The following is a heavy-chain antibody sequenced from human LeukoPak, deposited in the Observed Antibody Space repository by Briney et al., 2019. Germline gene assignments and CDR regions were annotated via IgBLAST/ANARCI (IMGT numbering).Heavy chain of an antibody. CDR3: AREVSSVGANYFDY. CDR2: INGENGNT. CDR1: GYTFTSYA. V-gene: IGHV1-3*03. J-gene: IGHJ4*02. Sequence: WASVKVSCKASGYTFTSYAMHWVRQAPGQRLEWMGWINGENGNTKYSQELRGRVTFTSDSSATTVYMELSSLRSEDVAVYYCAREVSSVGANYFDYWGQGTLVTVSS. D-gene: IGHD3-10*01.